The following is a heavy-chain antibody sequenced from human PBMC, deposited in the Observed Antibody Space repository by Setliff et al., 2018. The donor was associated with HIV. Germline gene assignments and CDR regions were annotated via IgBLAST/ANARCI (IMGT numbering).Heavy chain of an antibody. CDR2: IFYSGST. V-gene: IGHV4-31*03. CDR3: AREPATYNGYNWDYYGTDL. D-gene: IGHD5-12*01. Sequence: PSETLSLTCSVSGGSISSGSYYWSWIRQHPGKGLEWTGYIFYSGSTTYNPSLKSRLTISIDTSKNRFSLKLKSVTAADTAVYYCAREPATYNGYNWDYYGTDLWGQGTTVTVSS. J-gene: IGHJ6*02. CDR1: GGSISSGSYY.